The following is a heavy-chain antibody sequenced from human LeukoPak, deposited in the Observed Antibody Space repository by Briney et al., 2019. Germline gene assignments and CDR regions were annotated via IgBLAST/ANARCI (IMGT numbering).Heavy chain of an antibody. Sequence: SETLSLTCTVSGGSISSGGYYWSWIRQHPGKGLEWIGYIYYSGGTDYNPSLKSRFTMSVDTSKNQFSLKLSSVTAADTAVYYCASADYDMAFDIWGRGTMVTVSS. D-gene: IGHD3-9*01. V-gene: IGHV4-31*03. J-gene: IGHJ3*02. CDR3: ASADYDMAFDI. CDR2: IYYSGGT. CDR1: GGSISSGGYY.